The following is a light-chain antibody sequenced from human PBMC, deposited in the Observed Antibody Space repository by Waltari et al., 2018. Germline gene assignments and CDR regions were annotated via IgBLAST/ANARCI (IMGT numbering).Light chain of an antibody. V-gene: IGKV4-1*01. CDR1: QNPLWSYNFKNY. CDR3: QQYYSTPPT. J-gene: IGKJ2*01. CDR2: WAA. Sequence: VMSQSPVSLALSLGERAPINCNSIQNPLWSYNFKNYFAWYQQKPGQPPKLLIYWAATRESGVPDRFSGSWSGTNFTLTISGLQAEDVAVYYCQQYYSTPPTFGQGTKLKIK.